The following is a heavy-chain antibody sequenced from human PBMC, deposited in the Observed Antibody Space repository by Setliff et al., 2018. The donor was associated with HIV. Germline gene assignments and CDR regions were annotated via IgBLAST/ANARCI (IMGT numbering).Heavy chain of an antibody. CDR2: IYHSGTT. CDR1: AYSISSSYY. J-gene: IGHJ4*02. D-gene: IGHD6-19*01. V-gene: IGHV4-38-2*02. Sequence: PSETLSLTCGVSAYSISSSYYWGWIRQPPGKGLEWIGNIYHSGTTYYNPSLNSRVTISVDTSKNQFSLKLTSVTAADTAVYYCAKESSGWSPRGANSWGQRTLVTVSS. CDR3: AKESSGWSPRGANS.